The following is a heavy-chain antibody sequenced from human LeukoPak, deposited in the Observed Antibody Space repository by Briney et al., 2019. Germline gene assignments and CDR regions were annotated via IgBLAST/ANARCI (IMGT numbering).Heavy chain of an antibody. J-gene: IGHJ4*02. CDR3: TTELLWFGDYFDY. D-gene: IGHD3-10*01. CDR1: GFTFSNAW. V-gene: IGHV3-15*01. CDR2: IKSKTDGGTT. Sequence: GGSLRLSCAASGFTFSNAWVSWVRQAPGKGLEWVGRIKSKTDGGTTDYAAPVKGRFTISRDDSKNTLYLQMNSLKTEDTAVYYCTTELLWFGDYFDYWGQGTLVTVSS.